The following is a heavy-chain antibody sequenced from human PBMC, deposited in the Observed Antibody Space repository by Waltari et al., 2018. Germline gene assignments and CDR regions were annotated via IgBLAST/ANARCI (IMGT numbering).Heavy chain of an antibody. J-gene: IGHJ6*02. CDR3: ARGYITMVQGAIRDGMDV. V-gene: IGHV1-2*06. D-gene: IGHD3-10*01. Sequence: QVQLVQAGAEVKKPGASVKVSCKDSGYKFTGYYIQWVRQAHGQGLEWLGRINPTSGGTISAQKFQGRFTMTSDTSISTAYMELSRLRSDDTAVYYCARGYITMVQGAIRDGMDVWGQGTTVTVSS. CDR1: GYKFTGYY. CDR2: INPTSGGT.